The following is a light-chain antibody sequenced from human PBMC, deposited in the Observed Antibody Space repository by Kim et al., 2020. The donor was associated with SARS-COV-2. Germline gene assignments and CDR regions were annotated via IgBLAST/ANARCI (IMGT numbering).Light chain of an antibody. CDR1: XCVXXSY. J-gene: IGKJ5*01. CDR2: XAS. V-gene: IGKV3-20*01. CDR3: QXYGSSPIT. Sequence: GERATLXXRAXXCVXXSYXXWYXXXXGQAPXLLIXXASTRATGIPDRFXGSGSGTDFTLTISRLEPXXFAVYYCQXYGSSPITFGQGTRLEIK.